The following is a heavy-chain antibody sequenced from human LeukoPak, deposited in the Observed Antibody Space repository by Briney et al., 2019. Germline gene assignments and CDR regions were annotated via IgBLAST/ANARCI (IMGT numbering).Heavy chain of an antibody. CDR3: ARLDYSNYLGYYYYYMDV. Sequence: SETLSLTCTVSGGSISSSSYYWGWIRQPPGKGLECIGSIYYSGRTYYNPPLKSRDTISVDTSKNQFSLELSPVTAADTAVYYCARLDYSNYLGYYYYYMDVWGKGTTVTVSS. D-gene: IGHD4-11*01. CDR2: IYYSGRT. CDR1: GGSISSSSYY. V-gene: IGHV4-39*01. J-gene: IGHJ6*03.